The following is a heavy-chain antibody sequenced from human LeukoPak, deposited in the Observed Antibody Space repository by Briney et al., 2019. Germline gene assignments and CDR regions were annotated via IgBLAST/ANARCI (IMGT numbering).Heavy chain of an antibody. Sequence: GGSLRLSCATSRFTFDDYAMHWVRQAPGKGLEWVSGISWNSDTIGYADSVKGRFTISRDNAKNSLYLQMNSLRAEDTAVYYCARIVSGAGKYYYYYMDVWGKGTTVTVSS. D-gene: IGHD6-19*01. V-gene: IGHV3-9*01. CDR1: RFTFDDYA. CDR3: ARIVSGAGKYYYYYMDV. J-gene: IGHJ6*03. CDR2: ISWNSDTI.